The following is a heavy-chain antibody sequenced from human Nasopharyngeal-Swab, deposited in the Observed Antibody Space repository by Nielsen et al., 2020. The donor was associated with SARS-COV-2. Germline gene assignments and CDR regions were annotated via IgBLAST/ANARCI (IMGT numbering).Heavy chain of an antibody. V-gene: IGHV4-59*13. CDR2: IHYSGST. D-gene: IGHD3/OR15-3a*01. J-gene: IGHJ6*02. CDR3: AREQRGGDFWTRHYYNGMDV. CDR1: GGSISSYY. Sequence: GSLRLSCAISGGSISSYYWSWIRQPPGKGLEWIGCIHYSGSTYYNPSLKSRVTMAVDTSNNQFSLKVTSVTAADTAVYCCAREQRGGDFWTRHYYNGMDVWGQGTTVTVSS.